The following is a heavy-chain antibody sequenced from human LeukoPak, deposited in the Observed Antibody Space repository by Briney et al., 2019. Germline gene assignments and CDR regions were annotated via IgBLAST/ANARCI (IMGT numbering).Heavy chain of an antibody. J-gene: IGHJ4*02. V-gene: IGHV3-30*18. Sequence: GGSLRLSCAASGFTFSSYGMHWVRQAPGKGLEWVAVISYDGSNKYYADSVKGRFTISRDNSKNTLYLQMNSLRAEDTAVYYCAKEYDSSWSRYFDYWGQGTLVTVSS. CDR2: ISYDGSNK. CDR1: GFTFSSYG. CDR3: AKEYDSSWSRYFDY. D-gene: IGHD3-22*01.